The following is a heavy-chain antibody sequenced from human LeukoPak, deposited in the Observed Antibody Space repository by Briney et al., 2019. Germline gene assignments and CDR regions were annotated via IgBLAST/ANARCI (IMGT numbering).Heavy chain of an antibody. D-gene: IGHD4-11*01. CDR3: ARHVTVTTLGLEDYYYGMDV. CDR2: IYPGDSDT. CDR1: GYSFTSYW. J-gene: IGHJ6*02. V-gene: IGHV5-51*01. Sequence: PGESLKISCKGSGYSFTSYWIGWVRQMPGKGLEWMGIIYPGDSDTRYSPSFQGQVTISADKSISTAYLQWSSPKASDTAMYYCARHVTVTTLGLEDYYYGMDVWGQGTTVTVSS.